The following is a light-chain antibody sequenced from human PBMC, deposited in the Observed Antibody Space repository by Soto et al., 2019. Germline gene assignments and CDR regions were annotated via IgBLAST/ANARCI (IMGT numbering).Light chain of an antibody. Sequence: QSVLTQPPSVSGAPGQRVTISCTGSSSNIGAGYYVHWYQQLPGTAPKLLIYGNSNRPSGVPDRFSGSKSGTSASLAITGLQAEDEADYDCQSYDSSLSGFHVVFGGGTKLTVL. J-gene: IGLJ2*01. CDR3: QSYDSSLSGFHVV. CDR1: SSNIGAGYY. CDR2: GNS. V-gene: IGLV1-40*01.